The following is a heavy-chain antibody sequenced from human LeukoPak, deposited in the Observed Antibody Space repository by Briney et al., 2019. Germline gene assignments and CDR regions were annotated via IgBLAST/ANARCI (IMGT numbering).Heavy chain of an antibody. CDR1: GFTFSRYS. D-gene: IGHD3-10*01. V-gene: IGHV3-48*01. Sequence: GGSLRLSCAASGFTFSRYSMNWVRQAPGKGLEWISYISPSSTSIHYADSVKGRFTISRDTSRNNLYLQMNSLRAEDTATYYCAKARGFFGEPDFYYAMDVWGQGTTVTVSS. CDR3: AKARGFFGEPDFYYAMDV. J-gene: IGHJ6*02. CDR2: ISPSSTSI.